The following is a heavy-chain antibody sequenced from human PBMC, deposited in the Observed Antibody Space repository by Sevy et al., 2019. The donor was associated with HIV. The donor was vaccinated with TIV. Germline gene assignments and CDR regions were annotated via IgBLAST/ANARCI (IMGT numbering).Heavy chain of an antibody. CDR3: AGHYYDSTGYYFPLDY. CDR2: ISDDGNNK. J-gene: IGHJ4*02. CDR1: GFTFSTYA. V-gene: IGHV3-30*04. D-gene: IGHD3-22*01. Sequence: GGSLRLSCAASGFTFSTYAMYWVRQAPGKGLEWVAVISDDGNNKDYADSAKGRFTVSRDNSKNTLYLQMNSLRADDTAVYYCAGHYYDSTGYYFPLDYWGQGTLVTVSS.